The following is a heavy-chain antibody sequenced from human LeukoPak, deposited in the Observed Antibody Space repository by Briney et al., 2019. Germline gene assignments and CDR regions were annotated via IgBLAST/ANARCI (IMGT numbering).Heavy chain of an antibody. D-gene: IGHD1-7*01. CDR2: IIPIFGTA. Sequence: SVKVSCKASGYTFTGYYMHWVRQAPGQGLEWMGGIIPIFGTANCAQKFQGRVTITADESTSTAYMELSSLRSEDTAVYYCARSSELPMFDYWGQGTLVTVSS. CDR3: ARSSELPMFDY. CDR1: GYTFTGYY. V-gene: IGHV1-69*13. J-gene: IGHJ4*02.